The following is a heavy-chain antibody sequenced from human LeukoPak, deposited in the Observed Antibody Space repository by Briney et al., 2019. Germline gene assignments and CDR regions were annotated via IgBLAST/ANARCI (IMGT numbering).Heavy chain of an antibody. CDR1: GFTFSSYA. CDR2: ISYDGSNK. CDR3: ASLITPDFDY. V-gene: IGHV3-30-3*01. Sequence: GGSLRLPCAASGFTFSSYAMHWVRQAPGKGLEWVAVISYDGSNKYYADSVKGRFSISRDNSKNTLYLQMNSLRAEDTAVYYCASLITPDFDYWGQGTLVTVSS. D-gene: IGHD3-16*01. J-gene: IGHJ4*02.